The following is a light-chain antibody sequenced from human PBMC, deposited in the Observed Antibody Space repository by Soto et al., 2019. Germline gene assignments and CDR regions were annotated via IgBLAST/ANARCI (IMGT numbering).Light chain of an antibody. CDR3: QQYVSSPLT. CDR2: GAS. J-gene: IGKJ4*01. CDR1: QSVSSSY. Sequence: EIVLTQSPGTLSLSPGERATLSCRASQSVSSSYLAWYQQKPGQAPRLLIYGASSRATGIPDRFSGSGSGTDFTLTISRLAPEDFAVYYGQQYVSSPLTFGGGTKGEIK. V-gene: IGKV3-20*01.